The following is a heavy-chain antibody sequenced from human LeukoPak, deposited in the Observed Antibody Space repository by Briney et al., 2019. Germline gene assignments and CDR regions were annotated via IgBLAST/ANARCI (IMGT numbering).Heavy chain of an antibody. V-gene: IGHV3-53*01. J-gene: IGHJ4*02. CDR2: INDVDTP. CDR1: GFTVSTNH. CDR3: ARDMVHSSGAFDS. Sequence: PGGSLRLSCAVSGFTVSTNHMTWVRRAPGKGLEWVSAINDVDTPYYADTVRGRFTISRDSANNTLYLQMKRLRAEDTAVYYCARDMVHSSGAFDSWGQGTLVTV. D-gene: IGHD3-22*01.